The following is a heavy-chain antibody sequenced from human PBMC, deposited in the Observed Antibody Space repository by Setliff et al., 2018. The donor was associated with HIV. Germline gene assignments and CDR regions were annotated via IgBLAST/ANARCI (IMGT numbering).Heavy chain of an antibody. CDR3: ARVMITFGGSYAFDI. V-gene: IGHV1-18*01. D-gene: IGHD3-16*01. CDR2: ISAYNGNT. Sequence: ASVKVSCKASGYTFTSYGISWVRQAPGQGLEWMGWISAYNGNTNYAQKLQGRVTMTTDTSTSTAYMEMRTLGSDDTAVYHCARVMITFGGSYAFDIWGQGTMVTVSS. CDR1: GYTFTSYG. J-gene: IGHJ3*02.